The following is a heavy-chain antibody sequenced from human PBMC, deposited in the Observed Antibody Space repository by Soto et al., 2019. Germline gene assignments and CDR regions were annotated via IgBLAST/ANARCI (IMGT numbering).Heavy chain of an antibody. CDR2: INHSGST. CDR3: ARAAGYSSSNLNWFDP. V-gene: IGHV4-34*01. CDR1: GGSISSYY. D-gene: IGHD6-13*01. J-gene: IGHJ5*02. Sequence: SETLSLTCTVSGGSISSYYWSWIRQPPGKGLEWIGEINHSGSTNYNPSLKSRVTISVDTSKNQFSLKVSSVTAADTAVYYCARAAGYSSSNLNWFDPWGQGTLVTVSS.